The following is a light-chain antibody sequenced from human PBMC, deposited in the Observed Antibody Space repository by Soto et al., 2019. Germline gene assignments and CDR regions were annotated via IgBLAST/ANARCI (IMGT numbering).Light chain of an antibody. CDR3: MQALEPTYT. CDR1: QSLLHRTGYMH. J-gene: IGKJ2*01. V-gene: IGKV2-28*01. CDR2: LGA. Sequence: DIVMPQSPLSLPVTPGEPASISCRSSQSLLHRTGYMHLDWYLQKTGQSPQLLIYLGAHRASGVHDRFRGSGSGTDFTLKIRRVETEDVGVDYCMQALEPTYTFGQGTKLEI.